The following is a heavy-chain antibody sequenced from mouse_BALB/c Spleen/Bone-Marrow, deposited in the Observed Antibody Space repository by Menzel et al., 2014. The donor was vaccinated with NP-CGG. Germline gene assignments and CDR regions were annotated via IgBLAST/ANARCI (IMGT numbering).Heavy chain of an antibody. Sequence: VHVKQSGAELVKPGASVKLSCTASGFNIKDTYMHWVKQRPEQGLEWIERIDPANGNTKYDPKFQGKATITADTSSNTAYLQLSSLTSEDTAVYYCAPYYYGSSSFAYWGQGTLVTVSA. V-gene: IGHV14-3*02. J-gene: IGHJ3*01. CDR3: APYYYGSSSFAY. D-gene: IGHD1-1*01. CDR2: IDPANGNT. CDR1: GFNIKDTY.